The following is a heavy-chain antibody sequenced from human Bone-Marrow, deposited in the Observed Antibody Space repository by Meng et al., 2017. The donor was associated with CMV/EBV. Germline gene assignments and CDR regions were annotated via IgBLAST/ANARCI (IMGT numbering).Heavy chain of an antibody. CDR2: INHSGST. V-gene: IGHV4-34*01. D-gene: IGHD3-3*01. J-gene: IGHJ5*02. Sequence: FSGHYWSWIRQPPGKGLEWIGEINHSGSTNYNPSLRSRVTISVDTSKNQFSLKLSSVTAADTAVYYCARGLAYQIRCLDLLLNWFDPWGQGTLVTVSS. CDR1: FSGHY. CDR3: ARGLAYQIRCLDLLLNWFDP.